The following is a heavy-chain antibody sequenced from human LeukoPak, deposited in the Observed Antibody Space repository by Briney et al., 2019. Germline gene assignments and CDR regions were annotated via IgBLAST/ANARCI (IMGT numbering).Heavy chain of an antibody. CDR1: GFTVSSNY. V-gene: IGHV3-53*01. CDR2: IYSGGST. CDR3: ARDQTFDI. J-gene: IGHJ3*02. Sequence: PGGSLRLSCAASGFTVSSNYMSWVRQAPGKGREWVSVIYSGGSTYYADSVKGRFTISRDNSRNTLYLQMNGLRAEDTAVYYCARDQTFDIWGQGTMVTVSS.